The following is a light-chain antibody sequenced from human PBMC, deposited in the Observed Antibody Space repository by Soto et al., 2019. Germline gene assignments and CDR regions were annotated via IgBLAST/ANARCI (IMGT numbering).Light chain of an antibody. CDR2: DAS. CDR3: QQRSNWPSLA. CDR1: QSISSW. V-gene: IGKV1-5*01. Sequence: PSTLSPSVGDRVTITCRSSQSISSWLAWYQQKPGKAPKLLIYDASSLESGVPARFSGSGSGTDFTLTISSLEPEDFAVYYCQQRSNWPSLAFGGGTKVDI. J-gene: IGKJ4*01.